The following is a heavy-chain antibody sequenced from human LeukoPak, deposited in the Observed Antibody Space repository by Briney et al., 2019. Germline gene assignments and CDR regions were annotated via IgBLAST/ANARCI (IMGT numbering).Heavy chain of an antibody. CDR1: VYTFTSYA. CDR3: AQTYCSSTRCYPGAFDI. J-gene: IGHJ3*02. Sequence: GVSLKVSCKPSVYTFTSYAMHWVRQAPGHRLEWMGWINAGNGNTKYSQKFQDRVTITRDTSASTAYMELSSLRSEDTAVYYCAQTYCSSTRCYPGAFDIWGQGTMVTVSS. V-gene: IGHV1-3*01. CDR2: INAGNGNT. D-gene: IGHD2-2*01.